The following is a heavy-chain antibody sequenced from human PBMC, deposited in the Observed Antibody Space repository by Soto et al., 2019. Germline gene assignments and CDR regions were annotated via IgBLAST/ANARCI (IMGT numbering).Heavy chain of an antibody. CDR3: ARYDYNGYYFDY. CDR1: GYTFRTSY. Sequence: QVQLVQSGAEVKKPGASVKVSCKASGYTFRTSYMHWVRQAPGQGYEWMGIINPSGGSTTFAQKFQGRVTMTRDTSTTTVYMELSSLKSEDTAVYYCARYDYNGYYFDYWGQGTLVTVSS. J-gene: IGHJ4*02. V-gene: IGHV1-46*01. CDR2: INPSGGST. D-gene: IGHD4-4*01.